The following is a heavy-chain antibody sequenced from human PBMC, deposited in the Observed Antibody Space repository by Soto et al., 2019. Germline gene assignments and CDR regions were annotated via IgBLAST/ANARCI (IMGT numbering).Heavy chain of an antibody. Sequence: HPGGSLRLSCAAPGFTFNDYAMNWVRQAPGKGLEWVSAISGSGGDTYYADSVKGRFTISRDNSKNTLYLQMNSLRADDTAVYYCTKLTRDSSSSWLLDSWGQGTLVTVSS. J-gene: IGHJ4*02. D-gene: IGHD6-6*01. CDR3: TKLTRDSSSSWLLDS. V-gene: IGHV3-23*01. CDR2: ISGSGGDT. CDR1: GFTFNDYA.